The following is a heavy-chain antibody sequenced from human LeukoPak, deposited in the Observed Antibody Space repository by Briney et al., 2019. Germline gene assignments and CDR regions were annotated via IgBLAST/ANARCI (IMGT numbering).Heavy chain of an antibody. V-gene: IGHV3-30*02. CDR1: GFTFSSYG. D-gene: IGHD4-17*01. CDR2: IWFDGKNE. CDR3: AKCYGDYGTYYYYYGMDV. J-gene: IGHJ6*02. Sequence: GGSLRLSCAASGFTFSSYGMHWVRQAPGKGLEWVADIWFDGKNEHFADSVKGRFTISRDNSKNTLYLQMNSPRAGDTAVYYCAKCYGDYGTYYYYYGMDVWGQGTTVTVSS.